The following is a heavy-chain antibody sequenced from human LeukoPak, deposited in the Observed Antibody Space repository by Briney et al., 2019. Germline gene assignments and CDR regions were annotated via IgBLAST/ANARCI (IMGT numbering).Heavy chain of an antibody. V-gene: IGHV1-2*06. Sequence: GASVKVSCKASGYTFTGYYMHWVRQAPGQGLEWMGRINPNSGGTNYAQKFEGRVTMTRDTSISTAYMELSRLRSDDTAVYYCVTLYSGYDYDYWGQGTLVTVSS. CDR3: VTLYSGYDYDY. J-gene: IGHJ4*02. CDR2: INPNSGGT. CDR1: GYTFTGYY. D-gene: IGHD5-12*01.